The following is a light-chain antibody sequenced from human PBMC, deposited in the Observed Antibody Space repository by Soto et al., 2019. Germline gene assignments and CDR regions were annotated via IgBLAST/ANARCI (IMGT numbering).Light chain of an antibody. CDR3: FSYAGSYTFV. Sequence: QSALTQPRSVSGSPGQSVTISCTGTSSDVGGYSYVSWYQQHPGKAPKLMIYDVKTRPSGIPDRFSGSKSGNTASLTISGLQAEDEADYSCFSYAGSYTFVFGTGTKLTVL. CDR2: DVK. J-gene: IGLJ1*01. CDR1: SSDVGGYSY. V-gene: IGLV2-11*01.